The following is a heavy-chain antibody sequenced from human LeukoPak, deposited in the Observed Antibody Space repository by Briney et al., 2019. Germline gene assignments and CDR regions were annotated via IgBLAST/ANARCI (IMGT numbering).Heavy chain of an antibody. V-gene: IGHV3-9*03. J-gene: IGHJ3*02. Sequence: GGSLRLSCAASGFTFDDYAMHWVRQAPGKGLEWVSGISWNSGSIGYADSVKGRFTISRDNAKNSLYLQMNSLRAEDMALYYCAKDREQWLVRGGFDIWGQGTMVTVSS. CDR1: GFTFDDYA. CDR2: ISWNSGSI. D-gene: IGHD6-19*01. CDR3: AKDREQWLVRGGFDI.